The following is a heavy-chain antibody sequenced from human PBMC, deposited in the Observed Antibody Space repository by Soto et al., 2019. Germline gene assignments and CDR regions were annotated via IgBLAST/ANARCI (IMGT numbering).Heavy chain of an antibody. CDR1: GGTFSSYA. CDR3: ARADSSGYYYSDNWFDP. J-gene: IGHJ5*02. D-gene: IGHD3-22*01. V-gene: IGHV1-69*13. Sequence: GASVKVSCKASGGTFSSYAISWVRQAPGQGLEWMGGIIPIFGTANYAQKFQGRVTITADESTSTAYMELSSLRSEDTAVYYCARADSSGYYYSDNWFDPWGQGTLVTLPS. CDR2: IIPIFGTA.